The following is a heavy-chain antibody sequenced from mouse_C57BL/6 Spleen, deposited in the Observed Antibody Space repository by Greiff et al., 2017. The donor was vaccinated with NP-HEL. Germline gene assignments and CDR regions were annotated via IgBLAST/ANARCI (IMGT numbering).Heavy chain of an antibody. Sequence: EVQLQQSGPELVKPGASVKIPCKASGYTFTDYNMDWVKQSHGKSLEWIGDINPNNGGTIYNQKFKGKATLTVDKSSSTAYMELRSLTSEDTAVYYCARRITTVGAEDYAMDYWGQGTSVTVSS. D-gene: IGHD1-1*01. V-gene: IGHV1-18*01. CDR1: GYTFTDYN. CDR2: INPNNGGT. CDR3: ARRITTVGAEDYAMDY. J-gene: IGHJ4*01.